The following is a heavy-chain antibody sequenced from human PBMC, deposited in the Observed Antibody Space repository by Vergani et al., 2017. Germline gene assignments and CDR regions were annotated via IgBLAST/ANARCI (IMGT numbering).Heavy chain of an antibody. D-gene: IGHD1-1*01. CDR2: IWSDGSNK. Sequence: QVQLVESEGGVVQPGRSLTLSCVASGFTFSSHGMHWVRQAPGKGLEWVAVIWSDGSNKYYGDSVKGRFTISRDNSKNTLYLQMNSLRVGDTAVYYCARWGNEKRLDSWGQGTLVTVSS. V-gene: IGHV3-33*01. CDR3: ARWGNEKRLDS. CDR1: GFTFSSHG. J-gene: IGHJ5*01.